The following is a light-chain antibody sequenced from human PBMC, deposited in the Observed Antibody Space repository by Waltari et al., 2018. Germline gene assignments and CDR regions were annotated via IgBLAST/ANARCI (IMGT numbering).Light chain of an antibody. Sequence: YVVTQPPSVSVTPGQTATLTCGGGNIETKRVKWYQQKPGQAPFLVMFYDNDRPAGIPERFSGSNSGNTATLTINWVEAGDEADYHCQVWDDFIDSGVFGGGTRLSVL. J-gene: IGLJ3*02. CDR1: NIETKR. CDR2: YDN. V-gene: IGLV3-21*04. CDR3: QVWDDFIDSGV.